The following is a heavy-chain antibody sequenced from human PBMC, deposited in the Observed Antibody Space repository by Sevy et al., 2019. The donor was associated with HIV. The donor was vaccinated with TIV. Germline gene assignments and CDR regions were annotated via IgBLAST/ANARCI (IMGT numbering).Heavy chain of an antibody. V-gene: IGHV1-69*13. CDR3: ARGRIVVVPAARHDAFDI. J-gene: IGHJ3*02. CDR2: IIPIFGTA. D-gene: IGHD2-2*01. CDR1: GGTFSSYA. Sequence: ASVKVSCKASGGTFSSYAISWVRQAPGQGLEWMGGIIPIFGTANYAQKFQGRVTIIADESTSTAYMELSSLRSEDTAVYYCARGRIVVVPAARHDAFDIWGQGTMVTVSS.